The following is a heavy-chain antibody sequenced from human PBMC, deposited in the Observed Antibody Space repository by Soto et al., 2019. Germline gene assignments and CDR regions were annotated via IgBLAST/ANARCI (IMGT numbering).Heavy chain of an antibody. CDR2: IKSKTDGGTT. CDR3: TTGVITIFGVVIKYWYFDL. V-gene: IGHV3-15*07. D-gene: IGHD3-3*01. Sequence: EVQLVESGGGLVKPGGSLRLSCAASGFTFSNAWMNWVRQAPGKGLEWVGRIKSKTDGGTTDYAAPVKGRFTISRDDSNNTLYLQMNSLKTEDTAVYYCTTGVITIFGVVIKYWYFDLWGRGTLVTVSS. J-gene: IGHJ2*01. CDR1: GFTFSNAW.